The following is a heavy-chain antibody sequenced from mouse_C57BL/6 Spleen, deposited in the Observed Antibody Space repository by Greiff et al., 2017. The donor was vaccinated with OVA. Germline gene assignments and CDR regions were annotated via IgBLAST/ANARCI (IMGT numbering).Heavy chain of an antibody. CDR1: GFTFSSYA. V-gene: IGHV5-4*01. CDR3: ARDKDYYSSTPFDY. CDR2: ISDGGSYT. D-gene: IGHD1-1*01. J-gene: IGHJ2*01. Sequence: EVQLVESGGGLVKPGGSLKLSCAASGFTFSSYAMSWVRQTPEKRLEWVATISDGGSYTYYPDNVKGRSTISRDNAKNNLYLQMSHLKSEDTAMYYCARDKDYYSSTPFDYWGQGTTLTVSS.